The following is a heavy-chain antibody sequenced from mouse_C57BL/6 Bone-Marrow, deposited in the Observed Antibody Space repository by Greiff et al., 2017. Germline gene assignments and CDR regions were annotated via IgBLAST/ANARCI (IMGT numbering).Heavy chain of an antibody. CDR3: ARHRNWGRGYYFDY. CDR2: ISNLAYSI. V-gene: IGHV5-15*01. CDR1: GFTFSDYG. Sequence: EVKLVESGGGLVQPGGSLKLSCAASGFTFSDYGMAWVRQAPRKGPEWVAFISNLAYSIYYADTGTGRFTLSRENAKNTLYLEMSSLRSEDTAMYYCARHRNWGRGYYFDYWGQGTTLTVSS. J-gene: IGHJ2*01. D-gene: IGHD4-1*01.